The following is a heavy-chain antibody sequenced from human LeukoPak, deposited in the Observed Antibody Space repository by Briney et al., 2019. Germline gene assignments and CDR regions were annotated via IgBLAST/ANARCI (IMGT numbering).Heavy chain of an antibody. V-gene: IGHV4-4*07. CDR3: AREARLASAAGLDV. Sequence: SETLSLTCNVFGGSISGYYWSWIRQPAGKGLEWIGRLYGSATIKYNPSLRSRLSLSGDTSKNQFSLKLSSVTAADTAVYYCAREARLASAAGLDVWGQGTMATVSS. CDR2: LYGSATI. CDR1: GGSISGYY. D-gene: IGHD5-12*01. J-gene: IGHJ6*02.